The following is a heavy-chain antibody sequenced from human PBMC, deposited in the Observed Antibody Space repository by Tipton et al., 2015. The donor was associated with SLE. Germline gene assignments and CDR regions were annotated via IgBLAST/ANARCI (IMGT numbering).Heavy chain of an antibody. D-gene: IGHD3-3*01. CDR1: GGSISSGSYY. V-gene: IGHV4-61*02. CDR3: AREGDFWSGYLGAFDI. Sequence: LRLSCSVPGGSISSGSYYWSWIRQPAGKGLEWIGRIYTSGSTNYNPSLKSRVTISVDTSKNQFSLKLSSVTAADTAVYYCAREGDFWSGYLGAFDIWGQETMVTVSS. J-gene: IGHJ3*02. CDR2: IYTSGST.